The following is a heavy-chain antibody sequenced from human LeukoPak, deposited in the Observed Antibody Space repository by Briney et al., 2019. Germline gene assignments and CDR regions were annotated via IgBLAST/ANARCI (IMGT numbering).Heavy chain of an antibody. V-gene: IGHV1-69*05. CDR1: GGTFISYA. CDR3: ARAEGGYYDSSGYYFDY. D-gene: IGHD3-22*01. Sequence: GASVTVSFKASGGTFISYAISWVRQAPGQGLEWMGGIIPIFGTANYAQKFQGRVTITTDESTSTAYMELSSLRSEDTAVYYCARAEGGYYDSSGYYFDYWGQGTLVTVSS. CDR2: IIPIFGTA. J-gene: IGHJ4*02.